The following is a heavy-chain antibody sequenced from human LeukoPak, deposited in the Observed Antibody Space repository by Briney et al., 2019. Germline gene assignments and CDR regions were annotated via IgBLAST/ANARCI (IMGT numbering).Heavy chain of an antibody. V-gene: IGHV3-21*01. CDR1: GYIFSSYS. D-gene: IGHD3-22*01. Sequence: PGGSLRLSCLASGYIFSSYSINWVRQAPGKGLEWVSSISVRSNYIYYADSVRGRFRISRDDARDSLYLQMNSLRAEDTAVYYCVRLRRNSDTSGFYYYYDFWGQGTLVTVSS. J-gene: IGHJ4*02. CDR2: ISVRSNYI. CDR3: VRLRRNSDTSGFYYYYDF.